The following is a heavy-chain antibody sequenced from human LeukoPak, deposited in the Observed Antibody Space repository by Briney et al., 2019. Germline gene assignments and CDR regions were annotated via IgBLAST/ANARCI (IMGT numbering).Heavy chain of an antibody. CDR3: ARYSTSWHYFDY. V-gene: IGHV4-59*08. CDR1: GGSISSYY. J-gene: IGHJ4*02. CDR2: ISYTGST. Sequence: SETLSLTCTVSGGSISSYYWSWIRQPPGKGLEWIGYISYTGSTNYNPSLKSRVTISVDTSKNQFSLRLTSVTAADTAVYYCARYSTSWHYFDYWGKGTLVTVSS. D-gene: IGHD6-13*01.